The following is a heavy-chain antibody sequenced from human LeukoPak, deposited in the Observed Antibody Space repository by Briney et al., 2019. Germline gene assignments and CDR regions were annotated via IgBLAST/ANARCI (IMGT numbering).Heavy chain of an antibody. J-gene: IGHJ4*02. CDR3: TRDLRFVSGYDY. CDR2: IRSKAYGGTT. D-gene: IGHD3-10*01. CDR1: GFTFGDYA. V-gene: IGHV3-49*04. Sequence: PGGSLRLSCTASGFTFGDYAMSWVRQAPGKGLEWVGFIRSKAYGGTTEYAASVKGRFTISRDDSKSIAYLQMNSLKTEDTAVYYCTRDLRFVSGYDYWGQGTLVTVSS.